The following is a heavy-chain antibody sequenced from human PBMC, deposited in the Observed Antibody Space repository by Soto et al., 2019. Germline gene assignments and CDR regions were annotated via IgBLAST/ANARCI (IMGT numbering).Heavy chain of an antibody. V-gene: IGHV4-30-4*01. Sequence: PSETLSLTCSVSGGSISSGDYYWNWIRQPPGKGLEWIGHIYYSGSTYYNSSLKSRVTISLDTSKNQFSLKLSSVTAADTAVYYGARGPTGGTSWFDPWGQGTLVTV. CDR2: IYYSGST. D-gene: IGHD2-8*02. CDR3: ARGPTGGTSWFDP. J-gene: IGHJ5*02. CDR1: GGSISSGDYY.